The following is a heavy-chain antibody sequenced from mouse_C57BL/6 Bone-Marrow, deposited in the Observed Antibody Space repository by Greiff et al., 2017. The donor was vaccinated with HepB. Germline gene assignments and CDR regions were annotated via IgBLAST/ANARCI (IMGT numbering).Heavy chain of an antibody. V-gene: IGHV1-39*01. D-gene: IGHD1-1*01. CDR1: GYSFTDYN. J-gene: IGHJ3*01. CDR3: ARTCYDSRRGFAY. Sequence: EVQLQQSGPELVKPGASVKISCKASGYSFTDYNMNWVKQSNGKSLEWIGVINPNYGTTSYNQKFKGKAKLTEDQSSSTAYMQLNSLTSEDPAVYYCARTCYDSRRGFAYWGQEALVTVAA. CDR2: INPNYGTT.